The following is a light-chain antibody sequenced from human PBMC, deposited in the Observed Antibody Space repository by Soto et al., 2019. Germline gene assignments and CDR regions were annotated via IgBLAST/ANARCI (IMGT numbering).Light chain of an antibody. Sequence: DIQLTQSPSFLSASVGDRVTITCRASQGISSYLAWYQQKPGKAPKLLIYTASTLQSGVPSRFSGSGSGTEFTLTINSLQPEDFATYFCQQLNDYPRTFGQGTKLEIK. CDR2: TAS. CDR3: QQLNDYPRT. CDR1: QGISSY. V-gene: IGKV1-9*01. J-gene: IGKJ2*01.